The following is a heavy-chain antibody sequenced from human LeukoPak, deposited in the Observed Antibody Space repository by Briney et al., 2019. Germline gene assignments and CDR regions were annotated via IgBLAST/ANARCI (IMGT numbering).Heavy chain of an antibody. CDR3: AKDLVENYYGSGVTPDY. V-gene: IGHV3-30*18. Sequence: GRSLRLSCTASGFTFSSYAMHWVRQAPGEGLQWVAVISFDGNTKFYGDSVKGRFTISRDNSKNTLYLQMNSLRAEDTALYYCAKDLVENYYGSGVTPDYWGQGTLVTVSS. J-gene: IGHJ4*02. D-gene: IGHD3-10*01. CDR1: GFTFSSYA. CDR2: ISFDGNTK.